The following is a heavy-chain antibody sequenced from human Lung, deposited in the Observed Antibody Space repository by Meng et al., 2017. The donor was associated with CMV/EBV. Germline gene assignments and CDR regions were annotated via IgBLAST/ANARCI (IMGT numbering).Heavy chain of an antibody. D-gene: IGHD4-17*01. J-gene: IGHJ4*02. CDR1: GFTFSSYG. CDR3: AKVPGYGDYAAYFDY. Sequence: QVQRVESGXGVVQPGGSLRRSGAASGFTFSSYGMHWVRQAPGKGLEWVAFIRYDGSNKYYADSVKGRFTISRDNSKNTLYLQMNSLRAEDTAVYYCAKVPGYGDYAAYFDYWGQGTLVTVSS. V-gene: IGHV3-30*02. CDR2: IRYDGSNK.